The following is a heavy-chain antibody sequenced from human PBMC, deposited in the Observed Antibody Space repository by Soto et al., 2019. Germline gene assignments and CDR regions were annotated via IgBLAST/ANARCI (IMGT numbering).Heavy chain of an antibody. J-gene: IGHJ6*02. CDR1: GYTFTSYG. CDR3: AREDPGVANNFYYYGMDV. D-gene: IGHD5-12*01. CDR2: ISAYNGNT. V-gene: IGHV1-18*04. Sequence: ASVKVSCKASGYTFTSYGISWVRQAPGRGLEWMGWISAYNGNTNYALKLQGRVTMTTDTSTSTAYMELRSLRSDDTAVYYCAREDPGVANNFYYYGMDVWGQGTTVTVSS.